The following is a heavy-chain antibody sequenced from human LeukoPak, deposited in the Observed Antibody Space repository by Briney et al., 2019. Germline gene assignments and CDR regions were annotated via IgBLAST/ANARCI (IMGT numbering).Heavy chain of an antibody. D-gene: IGHD6-13*01. Sequence: PSETLSLTCTVSGGSISSSSYYWGWIRQPPGKGLEWIGSIYYSGSTYYNPSLKSRVTISVDTSKNPFSLKLSSVTAADTAAYYCAREGRQLVPQYYFDYWGQGTLVTVSS. CDR2: IYYSGST. J-gene: IGHJ4*02. CDR3: AREGRQLVPQYYFDY. V-gene: IGHV4-39*01. CDR1: GGSISSSSYY.